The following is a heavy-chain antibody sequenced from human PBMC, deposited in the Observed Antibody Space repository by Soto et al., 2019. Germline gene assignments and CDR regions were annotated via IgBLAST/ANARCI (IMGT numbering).Heavy chain of an antibody. CDR1: GGSFSGYY. CDR3: ATSSWPNWFDP. D-gene: IGHD6-13*01. Sequence: PSETLSLTCAVYGGSFSGYYWSWIRQPPGKGLEWIGEINHSGSTNYNPSLKSRVTISVDTSKNQLSLKLSSVTAADTAVYYCATSSWPNWFDPWGQGTLVTVSS. CDR2: INHSGST. J-gene: IGHJ5*02. V-gene: IGHV4-34*01.